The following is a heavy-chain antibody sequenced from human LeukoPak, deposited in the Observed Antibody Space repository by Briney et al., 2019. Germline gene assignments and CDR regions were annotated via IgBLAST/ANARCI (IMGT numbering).Heavy chain of an antibody. D-gene: IGHD5-12*01. V-gene: IGHV3-74*01. CDR3: ARSKVVYSGCGPAYYFDY. Sequence: GGSLRLSCAASGFTFSRSWMHWVRQTPGKGLVWVSRINSDGSNTNYADSVKGRFTISRDNAKNTLYLQMNTLRAEDTAVYYCARSKVVYSGCGPAYYFDYWGQGTLVTVSS. CDR1: GFTFSRSW. CDR2: INSDGSNT. J-gene: IGHJ4*02.